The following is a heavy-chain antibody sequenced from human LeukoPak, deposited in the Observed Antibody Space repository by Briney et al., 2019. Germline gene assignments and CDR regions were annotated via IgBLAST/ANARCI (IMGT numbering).Heavy chain of an antibody. CDR3: ARDGSVTMIVVD. CDR2: ISSSSSYI. CDR1: GSTFSSYA. D-gene: IGHD3-22*01. V-gene: IGHV3-21*01. J-gene: IGHJ4*02. Sequence: PGGSLRLSCAASGSTFSSYAMHWVRQAPGKGLEWVSSISSSSSYIYYADSVKGRFTISRDNAKNSLYLQMNSLRAEDTAVYYCARDGSVTMIVVDWGQGTLVTVSS.